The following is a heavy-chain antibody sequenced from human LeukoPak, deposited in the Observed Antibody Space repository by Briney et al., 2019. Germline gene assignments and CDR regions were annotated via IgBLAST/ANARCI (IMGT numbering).Heavy chain of an antibody. D-gene: IGHD1-26*01. V-gene: IGHV3-21*01. CDR1: GFTFSSYC. J-gene: IGHJ4*02. CDR2: ISSSSYI. CDR3: AIRRELISIDY. Sequence: PGGSLRLSCAASGFTFSSYCMNWVRQAPGKGLEWVSSISSSSYIYYADSVKGRFTISRDNAKNSLYLQMYSLRAEDTAVYYCAIRRELISIDYWGQGTLVAVSS.